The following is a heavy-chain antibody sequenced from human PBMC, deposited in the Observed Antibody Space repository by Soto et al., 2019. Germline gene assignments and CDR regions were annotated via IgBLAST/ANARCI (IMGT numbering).Heavy chain of an antibody. CDR1: GFTFSSYA. CDR2: ISGSGDST. V-gene: IGHV3-23*01. D-gene: IGHD6-19*01. J-gene: IGHJ1*01. Sequence: EVQLLESGGGLVQPGGSLRLSCAASGFTFSSYAMSWVRQAPGKGLEWVSGISGSGDSTYYADSVKGRFTISRDNSKNTLYLPMNSLRAEDTAVYYCAKGVPGIAVAGTGYFQHRGQGTLVTVSS. CDR3: AKGVPGIAVAGTGYFQH.